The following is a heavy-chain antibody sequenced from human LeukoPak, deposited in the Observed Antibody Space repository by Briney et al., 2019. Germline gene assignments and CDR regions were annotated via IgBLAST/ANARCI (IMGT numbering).Heavy chain of an antibody. J-gene: IGHJ4*02. CDR1: GFTFSSYE. Sequence: PGGSLRLSCAASGFTFSSYEMNWVRQAPGKGLEWVSYISSSGSTIYYADSVKGRFTISRDNAKNSLYLQMNSLRAEDTAVYYCARDHWAVAGTVDYWAREPWSPSPQ. CDR3: ARDHWAVAGTVDY. CDR2: ISSSGSTI. V-gene: IGHV3-48*03. D-gene: IGHD6-19*01.